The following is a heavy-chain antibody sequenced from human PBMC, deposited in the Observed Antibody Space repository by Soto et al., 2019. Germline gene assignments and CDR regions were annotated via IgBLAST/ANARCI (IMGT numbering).Heavy chain of an antibody. CDR1: GDSITSNH. Sequence: PSETLSLTCAVSGDSITSNHWNWMRQPPGRGLEWIGYIYNSETTKYNPSLKSRVIISVDTSKNQLSLKLSSVTAADTAVYYCARVSMSTVSWGFDPWGQGTLVTVSS. J-gene: IGHJ5*02. CDR2: IYNSETT. D-gene: IGHD4-4*01. V-gene: IGHV4-59*01. CDR3: ARVSMSTVSWGFDP.